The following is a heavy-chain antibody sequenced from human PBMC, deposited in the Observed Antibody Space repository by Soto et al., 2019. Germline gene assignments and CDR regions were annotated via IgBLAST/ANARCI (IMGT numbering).Heavy chain of an antibody. V-gene: IGHV3-74*01. CDR3: ARGARNYYYFDY. J-gene: IGHJ4*02. CDR1: GFTFSSYW. CDR2: IYTDGSRA. Sequence: EVQLVESGRGLVQPGGSLRLSCAASGFTFSSYWMHWVRQAPGKGLVWVSRIYTDGSRADYADSVKGRFTISRDNAKNTVYLQVNSLGAEDTAVYYCARGARNYYYFDYWGQGTLVTVSS. D-gene: IGHD1-7*01.